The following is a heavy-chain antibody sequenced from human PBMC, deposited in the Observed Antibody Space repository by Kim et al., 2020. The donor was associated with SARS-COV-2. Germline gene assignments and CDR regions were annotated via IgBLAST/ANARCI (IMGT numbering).Heavy chain of an antibody. V-gene: IGHV3-23*01. CDR3: AKSKAAIGSGDGMDV. J-gene: IGHJ6*02. Sequence: EDAAKGRFTISRDDSKNTVYLQMNSLRVEDTALYYCAKSKAAIGSGDGMDVWGQATTVTVSS. D-gene: IGHD3-10*01.